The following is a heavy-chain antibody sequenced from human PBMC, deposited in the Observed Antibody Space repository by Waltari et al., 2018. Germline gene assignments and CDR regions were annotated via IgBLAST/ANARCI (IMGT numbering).Heavy chain of an antibody. CDR2: FYTSGST. CDR3: ARETYGIDV. Sequence: QVQLQESGPGLVKPSETLSLTCPVSGASINSYYWSWIRPPAGKGLEWIGRFYTSGSTNYNPSLKSRVTMSVDTSKKQFSLKLSSVTAADTAIYYCARETYGIDVWGQGTTVTVSS. V-gene: IGHV4-4*07. CDR1: GASINSYY. J-gene: IGHJ6*02.